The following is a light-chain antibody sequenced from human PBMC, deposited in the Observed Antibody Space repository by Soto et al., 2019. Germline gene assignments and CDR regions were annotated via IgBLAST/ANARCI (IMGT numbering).Light chain of an antibody. J-gene: IGLJ2*01. CDR1: SSDVGAYNY. CDR2: EVS. CDR3: SAYTGSSTVG. Sequence: QSALTQPASVSGSPGQSITISCTGTSSDVGAYNYVSWYQQHPGKAPKLMIYEVSNRPSGVSHRFSGSKSGNTASLTISGLQAEDESDYYCSAYTGSSTVGFGGGTKLTV. V-gene: IGLV2-14*01.